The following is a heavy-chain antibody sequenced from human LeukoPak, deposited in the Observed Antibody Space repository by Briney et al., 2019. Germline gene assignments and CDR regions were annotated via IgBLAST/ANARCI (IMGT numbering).Heavy chain of an antibody. D-gene: IGHD3/OR15-3a*01. CDR3: AKDRGGDWLLYEGFDY. V-gene: IGHV3-30*18. Sequence: QSGGSLRLSCAASGSTFSSYGMHWVRQAPGKGLEWVAVISYDGSNKYYADSVKGRFTISRDNSKNTLYLQMNSLRAEDTAVYYCAKDRGGDWLLYEGFDYWGQGTLVTVSS. CDR1: GSTFSSYG. J-gene: IGHJ4*02. CDR2: ISYDGSNK.